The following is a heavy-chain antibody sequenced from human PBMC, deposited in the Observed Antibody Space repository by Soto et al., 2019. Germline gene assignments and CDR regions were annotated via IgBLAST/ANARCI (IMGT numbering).Heavy chain of an antibody. V-gene: IGHV1-18*01. CDR1: GYIFPSCT. Sequence: QVQLVQSGAEVKKHGASVKVSCKAPGYIFPSCTISWVRQAPGQGLEWMGWISAYNGNIKDAQKFQGRFTMTTDTSTSTAYMELRSLTSDDTAMYYCAIANYGDNDYWGQGTLVTVSS. CDR3: AIANYGDNDY. D-gene: IGHD4-17*01. CDR2: ISAYNGNI. J-gene: IGHJ4*02.